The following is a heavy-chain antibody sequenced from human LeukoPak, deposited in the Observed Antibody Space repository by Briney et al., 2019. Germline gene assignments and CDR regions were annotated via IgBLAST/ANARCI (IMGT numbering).Heavy chain of an antibody. D-gene: IGHD6-19*01. Sequence: TSETLSLTCAVYGGSFSGYYWSWIRQPPGKGLEWIGEINHSGSTNYNPSLKSRVTISVDTSKNQFSLKLSSVTAADTAVYYCARAFAVAGVDYWGQGTLVTVSS. CDR1: GGSFSGYY. V-gene: IGHV4-34*01. CDR2: INHSGST. CDR3: ARAFAVAGVDY. J-gene: IGHJ4*02.